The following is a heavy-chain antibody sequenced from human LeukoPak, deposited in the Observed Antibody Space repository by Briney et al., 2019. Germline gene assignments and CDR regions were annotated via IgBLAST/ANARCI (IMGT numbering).Heavy chain of an antibody. V-gene: IGHV3-64*01. CDR2: ISRNGGST. D-gene: IGHD2-21*02. Sequence: GGSLRLSCAASGFTFSSYTMHWVRQAPGKGLEYVSAISRNGGSTYYANSVKGRFTISRDNSKNTLFLQMGSLRAEDMAVYYCARVGDTDAFDIWGQGTMVTVSS. CDR3: ARVGDTDAFDI. CDR1: GFTFSSYT. J-gene: IGHJ3*02.